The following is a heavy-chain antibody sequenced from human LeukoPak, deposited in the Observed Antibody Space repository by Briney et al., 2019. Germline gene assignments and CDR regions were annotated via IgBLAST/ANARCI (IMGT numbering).Heavy chain of an antibody. V-gene: IGHV3-7*05. CDR1: GFTFSRYW. J-gene: IGHJ4*02. CDR3: ASTGLEARYSYFDN. CDR2: IKQDGSEK. Sequence: GGSLRLSCAASGFTFSRYWMTWVRQTPGKGLEWVANIKQDGSEKYYVDSVKGRFTISRDNAKNSLYLQMNSLGADDTAVYYCASTGLEARYSYFDNWGQGTLATVSS. D-gene: IGHD5-12*01.